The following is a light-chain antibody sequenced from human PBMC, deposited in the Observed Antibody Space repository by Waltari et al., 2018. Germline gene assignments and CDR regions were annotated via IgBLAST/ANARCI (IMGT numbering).Light chain of an antibody. Sequence: QSALTQPASVSGSPGQSITISCTGTSSDVGGYDFVSWYQQYPGKAPTLVIYDVYFRPSGVSQRFSASKAGNTASLTISGLQTEDEADYYCSSYTSISTSVVFGGGTKLTVL. CDR2: DVY. V-gene: IGLV2-14*03. J-gene: IGLJ2*01. CDR1: SSDVGGYDF. CDR3: SSYTSISTSVV.